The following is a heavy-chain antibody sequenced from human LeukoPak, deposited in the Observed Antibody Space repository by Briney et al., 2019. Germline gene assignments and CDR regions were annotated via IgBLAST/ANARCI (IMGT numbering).Heavy chain of an antibody. V-gene: IGHV3-48*01. CDR3: ARGKDRITMVRGDYYGMDV. Sequence: GGSLRLSCAASGFTFSSYSMNWVRQAPGKGLEWVSYISSSSSTIYYADSVKGRFTISRDNAKNSLYLQMNSLRAEDAAVYYCARGKDRITMVRGDYYGMDVWGQGTTVTVSS. D-gene: IGHD3-10*01. CDR1: GFTFSSYS. CDR2: ISSSSSTI. J-gene: IGHJ6*02.